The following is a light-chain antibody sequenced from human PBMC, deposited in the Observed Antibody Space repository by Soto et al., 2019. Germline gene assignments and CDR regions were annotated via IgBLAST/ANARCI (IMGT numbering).Light chain of an antibody. V-gene: IGKV1-39*01. CDR1: QSISSY. J-gene: IGKJ1*01. CDR3: QQSYSTPTMA. CDR2: AAS. Sequence: DIQMTQSPSSLSASVGDRVTITCRASQSISSYLNWYQQKPGKAPKLXXYAASSLQSGVPSRFSGSGSGTDFTLTISSLQPEDFANYDGQQSYSTPTMAFGQGTKVDIK.